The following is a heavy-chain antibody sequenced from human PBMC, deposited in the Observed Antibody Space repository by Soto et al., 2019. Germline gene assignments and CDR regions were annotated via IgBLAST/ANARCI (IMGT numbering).Heavy chain of an antibody. J-gene: IGHJ6*02. CDR1: GGSISSGGYY. CDR3: ARAPTRIRNNYYYGMDV. Sequence: PSETLSLTCTVSGGSISSGGYYWSWIRQHPGKGLEWIGHIYYSGSTYYNPSLKSRVTISVDTSKNQFSLKLSSVTAADTAVYYCARAPTRIRNNYYYGMDVWGQGTTVTVSS. V-gene: IGHV4-31*03. D-gene: IGHD2-15*01. CDR2: IYYSGST.